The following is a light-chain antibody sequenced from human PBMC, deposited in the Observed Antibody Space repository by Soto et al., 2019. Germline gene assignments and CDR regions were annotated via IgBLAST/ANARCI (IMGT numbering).Light chain of an antibody. J-gene: IGKJ5*01. Sequence: DIQISPSPSKLTASVVDSVTIPCRASQSISSWLAWYQQKPGKAPKLLIYAASTLQSGVPSRFSGSGSGTDFTLTISCLQSEDFATYYCQQYYSYPLIPFGHGALLAIK. V-gene: IGKV1-5*01. CDR1: QSISSW. CDR3: QQYYSYPLIP. CDR2: AAS.